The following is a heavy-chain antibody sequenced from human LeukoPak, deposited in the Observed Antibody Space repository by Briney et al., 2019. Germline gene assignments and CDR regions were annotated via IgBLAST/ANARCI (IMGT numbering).Heavy chain of an antibody. V-gene: IGHV3-15*01. CDR2: IKSETDGGTT. D-gene: IGHD5-18*01. CDR3: TTDGGTAMVEFDY. J-gene: IGHJ4*02. CDR1: GFTFSNAW. Sequence: GRSLRLSCAASGFTFSNAWMSRVRQAPGKGLEWVGRIKSETDGGTTDYAAPAKGRFTISRDDSKNTLYLQMNSLKTEDTAVYYCTTDGGTAMVEFDYWGQGTLVTVSS.